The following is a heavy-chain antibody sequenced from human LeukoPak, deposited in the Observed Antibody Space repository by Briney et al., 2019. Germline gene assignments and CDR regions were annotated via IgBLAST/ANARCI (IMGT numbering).Heavy chain of an antibody. Sequence: GRSLRLSCAASGFTFSSYGMHWVRQAPGKGLEWVAVISYDGSNKYYADSVKGRFTISRDNSKNTLCLQMNSLRAEDTAVYYCARAGAGAIVGPRVDYWGQGTLVTVSS. J-gene: IGHJ4*02. D-gene: IGHD1-26*01. CDR1: GFTFSSYG. V-gene: IGHV3-30*03. CDR3: ARAGAGAIVGPRVDY. CDR2: ISYDGSNK.